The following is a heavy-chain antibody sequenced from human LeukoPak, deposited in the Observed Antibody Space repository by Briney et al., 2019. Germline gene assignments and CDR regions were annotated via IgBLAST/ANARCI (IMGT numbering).Heavy chain of an antibody. V-gene: IGHV3-48*01. D-gene: IGHD6-6*01. J-gene: IGHJ4*02. CDR2: IISRSTTI. Sequence: GGSLRLSCAASGFIFDTYIMNWVRQPPGKGLEWVSYIISRSTTIYYADSVKGRLTISRDNAKNSLYLQMNSLRAEDTAVYYCATYSTSSAFDSWGQGTLVTVSS. CDR1: GFIFDTYI. CDR3: ATYSTSSAFDS.